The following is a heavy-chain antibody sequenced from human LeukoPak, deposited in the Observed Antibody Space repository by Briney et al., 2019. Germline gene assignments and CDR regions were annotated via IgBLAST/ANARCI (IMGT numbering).Heavy chain of an antibody. Sequence: SQTLSLTCGISGDSVSSKSVWNWIRQSPSRGLEWLGRVYYRSKWSKNYAVSVKSRITINPDTSTNQFSLQLSSVTAEDTAVYYCARGAGGYRFDPWGQGTLVTVSS. CDR1: GDSVSSKSV. J-gene: IGHJ5*02. CDR2: VYYRSKWSK. CDR3: ARGAGGYRFDP. V-gene: IGHV6-1*01. D-gene: IGHD1-1*01.